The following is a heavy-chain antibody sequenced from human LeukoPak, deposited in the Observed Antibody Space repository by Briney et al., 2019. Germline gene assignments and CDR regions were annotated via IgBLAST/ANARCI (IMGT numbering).Heavy chain of an antibody. CDR2: ISAGGGST. CDR3: ARDQGSGYFYYFNM. Sequence: GGSLRLSCAASGFTSTTYAMSWVRQAPGKGLEGFSGISAGGGSTYYADSVKGRLTISRDSPSNTLSLRMNSLRAEDTAVYYCARDQGSGYFYYFNMWGQGTLVTVSS. J-gene: IGHJ4*02. D-gene: IGHD3-22*01. CDR1: GFTSTTYA. V-gene: IGHV3-23*01.